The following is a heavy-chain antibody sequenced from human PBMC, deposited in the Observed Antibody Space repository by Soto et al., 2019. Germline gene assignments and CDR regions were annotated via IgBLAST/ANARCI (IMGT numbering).Heavy chain of an antibody. CDR2: ISAYNGNT. CDR1: GYSFTSYG. J-gene: IGHJ4*02. CDR3: AGSVAVAGPLDY. V-gene: IGHV1-18*01. Sequence: ASVKVCCEACGYSFTSYGIGWVRQAPGQGLEWMGWISAYNGNTNYAQKLQGRVTMTTDTSTSTAYMELRSLRSDDTAVYYCAGSVAVAGPLDYWGQGTLVTVSS. D-gene: IGHD6-19*01.